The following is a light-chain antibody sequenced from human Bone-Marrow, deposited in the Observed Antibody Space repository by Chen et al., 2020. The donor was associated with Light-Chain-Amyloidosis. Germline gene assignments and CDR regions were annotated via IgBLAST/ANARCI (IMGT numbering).Light chain of an antibody. V-gene: IGKV1-16*01. CDR1: DDILNY. Sequence: DIQMTQSPSSLSASVGDRVTITCRASDDILNYLGWFHQKPGKAPKSLIFAASRLQSGVPSRFSGSGSGTNFTLNISSLQPEDFATYYCQHYSKYPRTFGQGTKLDI. CDR2: AAS. CDR3: QHYSKYPRT. J-gene: IGKJ2*01.